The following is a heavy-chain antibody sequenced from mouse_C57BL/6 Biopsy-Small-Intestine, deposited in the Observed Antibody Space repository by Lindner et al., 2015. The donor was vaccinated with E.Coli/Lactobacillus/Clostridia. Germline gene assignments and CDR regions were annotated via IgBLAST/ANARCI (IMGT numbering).Heavy chain of an antibody. J-gene: IGHJ4*01. CDR3: ARSLIRNAMDY. Sequence: VQLQESGAELVKPGASVKLSCKASGYTFTSYWMHWVKQRPGRGLEWIGGIDPNSGGTKYNEKFKGKATLTADKSSSTAYMELRSLTSEDSAVYFCARSLIRNAMDYWGQGTSVTVSS. D-gene: IGHD2-4*01. CDR2: IDPNSGGT. V-gene: IGHV1-62-3*01. CDR1: GYTFTSYW.